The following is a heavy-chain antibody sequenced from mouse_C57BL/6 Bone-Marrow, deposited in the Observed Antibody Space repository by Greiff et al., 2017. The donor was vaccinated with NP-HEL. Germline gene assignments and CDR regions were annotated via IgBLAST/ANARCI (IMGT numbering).Heavy chain of an antibody. CDR3: ASDSNFFDY. D-gene: IGHD1-1*01. CDR2: ISYDGSN. CDR1: GYSITSGYY. J-gene: IGHJ2*01. V-gene: IGHV3-6*01. Sequence: VQLKESGPGLVKPSQSLSLTCSVTGYSITSGYYWNWIRQFPGNKLEWMGYISYDGSNNYNPSLKNRISITRDTSKNQFFLKLNSVTTEDTATYYCASDSNFFDYWGQGTTLTVSS.